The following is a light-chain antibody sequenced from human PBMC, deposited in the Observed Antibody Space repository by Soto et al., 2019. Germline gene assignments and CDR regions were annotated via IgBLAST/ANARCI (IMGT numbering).Light chain of an antibody. J-gene: IGKJ1*01. CDR1: QSVSSY. V-gene: IGKV3-11*01. CDR2: DAS. Sequence: EFVLNESRATRSLSPVERATLSCRASQSVSSYLAWYQQKPGQAPRLLIYDASNRATGIPARFSGSGSGTDFTLTISSLEPEDFAVYYCQQRSNWLWTFGQGTKVDIK. CDR3: QQRSNWLWT.